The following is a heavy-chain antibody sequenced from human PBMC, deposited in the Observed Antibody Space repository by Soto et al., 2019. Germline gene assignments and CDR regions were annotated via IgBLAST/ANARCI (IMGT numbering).Heavy chain of an antibody. CDR1: GFTFSSYG. J-gene: IGHJ4*02. V-gene: IGHV3-30*03. CDR2: ISYDGSNK. D-gene: IGHD2-21*02. CDR3: ATDKVPVVVTSSVDY. Sequence: QVQLVESGGGVVQPGRSLSLSCSASGFTFSSYGMHWVRQAPGKGLEWGAGISYDGSNKYYADSVKGRFTISRDNSKNTLYLQMNSLRAEDTAVYYCATDKVPVVVTSSVDYWGQGTLVTVSS.